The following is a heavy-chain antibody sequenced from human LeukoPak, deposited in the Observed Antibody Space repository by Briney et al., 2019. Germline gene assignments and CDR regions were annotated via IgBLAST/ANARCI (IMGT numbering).Heavy chain of an antibody. CDR2: MSASDAGT. V-gene: IGHV3-23*01. D-gene: IGHD6-19*01. CDR1: GFTFSSYA. Sequence: GGSLRLSCAASGFTFSSYAMNWVRQGPGKGLEWVSTMSASDAGTYYADSVKGRFTISRDNSKNTLYLQMNSLRAEDTAVYYCAKGSAVADIYFDYWGQGTLVTVSS. J-gene: IGHJ4*02. CDR3: AKGSAVADIYFDY.